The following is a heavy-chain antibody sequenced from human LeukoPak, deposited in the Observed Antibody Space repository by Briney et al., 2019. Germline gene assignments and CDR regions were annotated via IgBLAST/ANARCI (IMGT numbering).Heavy chain of an antibody. J-gene: IGHJ4*02. Sequence: GGSLRLSCAASGFTFSSYSMNWVRQAPGKGLGWVSVLYSGGSTSYADSVKDRFTISRDNSKNTLYLQVNSLRPEDTAVYYCARPYCSSTGCWYFFNFWGQGTLVTVSS. CDR1: GFTFSSYS. D-gene: IGHD2-2*01. CDR3: ARPYCSSTGCWYFFNF. CDR2: LYSGGST. V-gene: IGHV3-66*04.